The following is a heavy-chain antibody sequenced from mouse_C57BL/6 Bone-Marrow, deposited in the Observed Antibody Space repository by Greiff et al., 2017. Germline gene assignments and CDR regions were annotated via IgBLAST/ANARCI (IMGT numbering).Heavy chain of an antibody. V-gene: IGHV1-42*01. Sequence: EVQLQESGPELVKPGASVKISCKASGYSFTGYYMNWVKQSPEKSLEWIGEINPSTGGTTYNQKFKAKATLTVDKSSSTAYMQLKSLTSEDSAVYYCARERGWYFDVWGTGTTVTVSS. CDR2: INPSTGGT. J-gene: IGHJ1*03. CDR1: GYSFTGYY. CDR3: ARERGWYFDV.